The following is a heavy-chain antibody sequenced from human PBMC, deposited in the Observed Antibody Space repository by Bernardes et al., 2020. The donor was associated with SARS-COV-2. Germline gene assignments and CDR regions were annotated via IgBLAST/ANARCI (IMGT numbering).Heavy chain of an antibody. CDR1: GFTFSSYA. CDR3: ASYTFGGVIVPTHFDY. Sequence: GGSLRLSCAASGFTFSSYAMSWVRQAPGKGLEWVSAISGSGGSTYYADSVKGRFTISRDNSKNTLYLQMNSLRAEDTAVYYCASYTFGGVIVPTHFDYWGQGTLVTVSS. J-gene: IGHJ4*02. V-gene: IGHV3-23*01. CDR2: ISGSGGST. D-gene: IGHD3-16*02.